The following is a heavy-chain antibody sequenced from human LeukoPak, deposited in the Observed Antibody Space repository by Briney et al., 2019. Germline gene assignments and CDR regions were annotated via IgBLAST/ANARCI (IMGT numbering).Heavy chain of an antibody. CDR3: ASSPQTLRRDDNWFDP. CDR2: IYTSGST. Sequence: SETLSLTCTVSGGSISSGSYYWSWIRQPAGKGLEWIGRIYTSGSTNYNPSLKSRVTISVDTSKNQFSLKLSSVTAADTAVYYCASSPQTLRRDDNWFDPWGQGTLVTVSS. V-gene: IGHV4-61*02. CDR1: GGSISSGSYY. D-gene: IGHD5-24*01. J-gene: IGHJ5*02.